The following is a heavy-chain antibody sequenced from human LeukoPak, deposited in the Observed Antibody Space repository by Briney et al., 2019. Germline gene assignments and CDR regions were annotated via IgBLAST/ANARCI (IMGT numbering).Heavy chain of an antibody. D-gene: IGHD3-22*01. V-gene: IGHV3-74*01. CDR2: INSDGST. CDR1: GFTFSSYW. CDR3: ARAPSEIGGYYPEYFRH. Sequence: GGSLRLSCAASGFTFSSYWMHWVRQAPGKGLVWVSRINSDGSTRYADSVKGRFTISRDNAKNTVSLQMNSLRAEDTGVYYCARAPSEIGGYYPEYFRHWGQGTLVTVSP. J-gene: IGHJ1*01.